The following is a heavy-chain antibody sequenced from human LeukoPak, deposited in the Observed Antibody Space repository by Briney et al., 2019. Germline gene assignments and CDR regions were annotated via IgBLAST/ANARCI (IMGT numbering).Heavy chain of an antibody. J-gene: IGHJ5*02. CDR1: GASISSASYY. V-gene: IGHV4-39*07. Sequence: NPSETLSLTCTVSGASISSASYYWAWIRQPPGKGLEWIASMHYTGSTYFNPSLKSRVTISVDTSKNQFSLNLNSVTAADTAVYYCARDPRQGGDFWSATNWFDPWGQGTLVTVSS. CDR2: MHYTGST. D-gene: IGHD3-3*01. CDR3: ARDPRQGGDFWSATNWFDP.